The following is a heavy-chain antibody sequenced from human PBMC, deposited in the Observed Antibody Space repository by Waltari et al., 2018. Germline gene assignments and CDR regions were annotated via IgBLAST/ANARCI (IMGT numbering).Heavy chain of an antibody. Sequence: QVQLQESGPGLVKPSETLSLTCTVSGGSIRSYYWSWIRQPRGKGLEWIGYIYYSGSTNYNPSLKSRVTISVDTSKNQFSLKLSSVTAADTAVYYCASASYCTNGVCYYYFDYWGQGTLVTVSS. CDR3: ASASYCTNGVCYYYFDY. CDR1: GGSIRSYY. CDR2: IYYSGST. D-gene: IGHD2-8*01. V-gene: IGHV4-59*01. J-gene: IGHJ4*02.